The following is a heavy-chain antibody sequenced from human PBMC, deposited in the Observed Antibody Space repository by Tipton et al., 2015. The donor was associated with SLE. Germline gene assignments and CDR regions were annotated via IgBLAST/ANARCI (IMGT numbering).Heavy chain of an antibody. V-gene: IGHV4-61*09. CDR3: AREKDYIGTGSYMDS. J-gene: IGHJ4*02. CDR2: IYTSGSI. CDR1: GGSISSGSYY. Sequence: TLSLTCAISGGSISSGSYYWSWIRQPAGKGLEWIGHIYTSGSINYNPSLKSRVTISVDTSKNQFSLKLSSVTATDTAVYFCAREKDYIGTGSYMDSWGQGALVTVSS. D-gene: IGHD3-10*01.